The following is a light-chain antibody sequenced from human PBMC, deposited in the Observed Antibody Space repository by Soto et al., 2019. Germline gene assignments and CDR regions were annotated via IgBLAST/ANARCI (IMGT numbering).Light chain of an antibody. V-gene: IGKV3-15*01. CDR2: GIF. CDR3: QQHNKWPLT. J-gene: IGKJ4*01. Sequence: EIVMTQSPATVSVSPGERATLSCRARQSVNNYLAWYQQKPGQAPRLLVYGIFSRATGVPARFSGSGSGTEFTLTISSLQSEDSAVYYCQQHNKWPLTFGGGTRVEIK. CDR1: QSVNNY.